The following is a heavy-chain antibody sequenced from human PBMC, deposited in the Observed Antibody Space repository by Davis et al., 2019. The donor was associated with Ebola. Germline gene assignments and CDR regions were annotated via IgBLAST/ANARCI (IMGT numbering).Heavy chain of an antibody. V-gene: IGHV1-46*01. CDR2: INPSGGST. D-gene: IGHD3-3*01. J-gene: IGHJ4*02. CDR1: GYTFTSYY. CDR3: ARDPRRAYFGVAFDY. Sequence: AASVKVSCKASGYTFTSYYMHWVRQAPGQGLEWMGIINPSGGSTSYAQKFQGRVTITRDTSASTAYMELRSLRSDDTAVYYCARDPRRAYFGVAFDYWGQGTLVTVSS.